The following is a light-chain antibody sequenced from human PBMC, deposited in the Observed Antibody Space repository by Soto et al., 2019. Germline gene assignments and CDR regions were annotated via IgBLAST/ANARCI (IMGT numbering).Light chain of an antibody. CDR3: GTWESSLSAV. J-gene: IGLJ3*02. V-gene: IGLV1-51*01. CDR1: SSNIGNNY. Sequence: QSVLPQPPSVSAAPGQKVTISCSGSSSNIGNNYVSWYQQLPGTAPKLLIYDNNKRPSGSPDRFSGSKSGTSATLGITGLETGDVADYYCGTWESSLSAVFGGGTKLTVL. CDR2: DNN.